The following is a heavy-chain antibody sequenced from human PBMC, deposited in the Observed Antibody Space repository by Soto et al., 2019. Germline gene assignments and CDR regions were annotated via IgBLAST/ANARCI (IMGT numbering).Heavy chain of an antibody. CDR3: ASTNSSWYGQAEYLQH. D-gene: IGHD6-13*01. CDR2: IYYSGST. J-gene: IGHJ1*01. Sequence: PSETLSLTCTFSGGSISSYYWSWIRQPPGKGLEWIGYIYYSGSTNYNPSLKSRVTISVDTSKNQFSLKLSSVTAADTAVYYCASTNSSWYGQAEYLQHWGQGTLVTVSS. CDR1: GGSISSYY. V-gene: IGHV4-59*08.